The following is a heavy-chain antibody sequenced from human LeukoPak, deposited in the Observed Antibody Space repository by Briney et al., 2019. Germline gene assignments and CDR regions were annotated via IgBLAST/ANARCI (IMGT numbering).Heavy chain of an antibody. D-gene: IGHD4-23*01. V-gene: IGHV3-30*18. Sequence: GGSLRLSCAASGFTFSNAWMSWVRQAPGKGLEWVAVISYDGSNKYYADSVKGRFTISRDNSKNTLYLQMNSLRAEDTAVYYCAKESYGGNLIFAYWGQGTLVTVSS. CDR1: GFTFSNAW. J-gene: IGHJ4*02. CDR2: ISYDGSNK. CDR3: AKESYGGNLIFAY.